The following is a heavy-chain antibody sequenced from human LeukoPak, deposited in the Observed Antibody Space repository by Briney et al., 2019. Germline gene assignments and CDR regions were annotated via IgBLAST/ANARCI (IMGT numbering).Heavy chain of an antibody. D-gene: IGHD3-10*01. CDR1: GFTFSSYS. Sequence: GGSLRLPCAASGFTFSSYSMNWVRQAPGKGLEWVSSISSSSSYIYYADSVKGRFTISRDNAKNSLYLQMNSLRAEDTAVYYCARARGRGYYYGSGSSYYYGMDVWGQGTTVTVSS. V-gene: IGHV3-21*01. CDR2: ISSSSSYI. CDR3: ARARGRGYYYGSGSSYYYGMDV. J-gene: IGHJ6*02.